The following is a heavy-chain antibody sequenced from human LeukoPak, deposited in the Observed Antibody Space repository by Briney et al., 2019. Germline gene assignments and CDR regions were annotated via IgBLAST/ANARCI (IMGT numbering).Heavy chain of an antibody. CDR1: GGTFSSYA. V-gene: IGHV1-69*01. CDR3: ASSNSGYDTFDY. Sequence: ASVKVSCKASGGTFSSYAISWVRQAPGQGLEWMGGIIPIFGTANYAQKFQGRVTITADESTSTAYMELSSLRSEDTAVYYCASSNSGYDTFDYWGQGTLVTVSS. D-gene: IGHD5-12*01. J-gene: IGHJ4*02. CDR2: IIPIFGTA.